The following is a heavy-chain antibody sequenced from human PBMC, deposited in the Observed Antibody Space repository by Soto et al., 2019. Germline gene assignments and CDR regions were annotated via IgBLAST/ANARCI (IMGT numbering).Heavy chain of an antibody. CDR3: ARGFYSTPYYGMDV. V-gene: IGHV5-51*01. CDR1: GYSFTSYW. Sequence: PGESLKISCQGSGYSFTSYWIGWVRQMPGKGLEWMGIIYPGDFDTRYSPSFQGQVTISADKSLGTAYLQWTSVKASDTAVYYCARGFYSTPYYGMDVWGQGTTVTVSS. D-gene: IGHD4-4*01. CDR2: IYPGDFDT. J-gene: IGHJ6*02.